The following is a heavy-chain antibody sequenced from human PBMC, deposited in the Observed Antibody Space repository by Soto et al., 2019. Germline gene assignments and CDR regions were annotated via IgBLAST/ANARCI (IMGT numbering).Heavy chain of an antibody. D-gene: IGHD3-10*01. CDR3: VRESPPGFNWFDP. V-gene: IGHV4-4*07. CDR2: IYTSVST. Sequence: SETLSLTCSVPAGSISSNYWSWIRQPAGKRLEWIGRIYTSVSTNYNPSRKSRVTMSIDTSKNQFSLKLTSVTAADTAVYYCVRESPPGFNWFDPWGQGILVTVSS. J-gene: IGHJ5*02. CDR1: AGSISSNY.